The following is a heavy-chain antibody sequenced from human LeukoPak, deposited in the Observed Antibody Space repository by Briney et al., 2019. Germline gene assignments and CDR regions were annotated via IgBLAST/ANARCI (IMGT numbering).Heavy chain of an antibody. V-gene: IGHV3-43*01. CDR2: ISWDGGST. CDR1: GFTFDDYT. J-gene: IGHJ1*01. D-gene: IGHD1-26*01. Sequence: GGSLRLSCAASGFTFDDYTMHWVRQPPGKGLEWVSLISWDGGSTYYADSVKGRFTISRDNSKNSLYLQMNSLRTEDTALYYCAKDYSGSPGAFQHWGQGTLVTVSS. CDR3: AKDYSGSPGAFQH.